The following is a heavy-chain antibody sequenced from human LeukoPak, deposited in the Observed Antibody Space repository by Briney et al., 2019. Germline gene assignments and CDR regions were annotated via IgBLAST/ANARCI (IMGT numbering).Heavy chain of an antibody. J-gene: IGHJ4*02. CDR2: IYSSGST. D-gene: IGHD3-10*01. CDR3: ARVAVTMVRGVITPGLVDY. Sequence: SQTLSLTCTVSGGSISSGSFYWSWIRQPAGKGLEWIGRIYSSGSTNYNPSLKSRVTISVDTSKNQFSLKLSSVTAADTAVYYCARVAVTMVRGVITPGLVDYWGQGTLVTVSS. CDR1: GGSISSGSFY. V-gene: IGHV4-61*02.